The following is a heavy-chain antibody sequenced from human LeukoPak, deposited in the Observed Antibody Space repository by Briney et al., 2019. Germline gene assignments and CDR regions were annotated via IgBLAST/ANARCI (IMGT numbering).Heavy chain of an antibody. D-gene: IGHD6-13*01. CDR2: INHSGST. CDR1: GGSFSGYY. J-gene: IGHJ6*02. CDR3: ARGHSSSWYHYYYGMDV. Sequence: SETLPLTCAVYGGSFSGYYWSWIRQPPGKGLEWIGEINHSGSTNYNPSLKSRVTISVDTSKNQFSLKLSSVTAADTAVYYCARGHSSSWYHYYYGMDVWGQGTTVTVSS. V-gene: IGHV4-34*01.